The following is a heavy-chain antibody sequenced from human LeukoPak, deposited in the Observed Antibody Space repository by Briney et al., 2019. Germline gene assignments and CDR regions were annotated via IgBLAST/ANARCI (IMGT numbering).Heavy chain of an antibody. V-gene: IGHV1-24*01. CDR1: GYTLTELS. Sequence: ASVKVSCKVSGYTLTELSMHWVRQAPGKGLEWMGGFDPEDGETIYAQKFQGRVTMTEDTSTDTAYMELSSLRSEDTAVYYCARCPQYYDFWSGYFPKYYYYGMDVWGQGTTVTVSS. D-gene: IGHD3-3*01. CDR3: ARCPQYYDFWSGYFPKYYYYGMDV. CDR2: FDPEDGET. J-gene: IGHJ6*02.